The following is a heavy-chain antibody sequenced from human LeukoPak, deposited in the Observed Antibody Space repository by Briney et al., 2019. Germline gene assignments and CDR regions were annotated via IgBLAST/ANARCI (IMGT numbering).Heavy chain of an antibody. Sequence: SETLSLTCTVSGGSISSSSYYWGWIRQPPGKGLEWIGSIYYSGSTYYNPSLKSRVTISVDTSKNQFSLKLSSVTAADTAVYYCVRKAVAGPNFDYWGQGTLVTVSS. D-gene: IGHD6-19*01. CDR3: VRKAVAGPNFDY. CDR2: IYYSGST. CDR1: GGSISSSSYY. V-gene: IGHV4-39*01. J-gene: IGHJ4*02.